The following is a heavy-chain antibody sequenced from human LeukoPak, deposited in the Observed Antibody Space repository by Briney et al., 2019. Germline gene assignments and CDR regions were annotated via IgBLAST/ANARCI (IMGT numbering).Heavy chain of an antibody. V-gene: IGHV4-38-2*02. D-gene: IGHD3-22*01. CDR2: TYYSGST. Sequence: SETLSLTCTVSGYSISSGYHWGWIRQPPGKGLEWIGSTYYSGSTYYNPSLKSRVTISVDTSKNQFSLKLSSVTAADTAVYYCARAYDSSGYLYYYYYMDVWGKGTTVTVSS. J-gene: IGHJ6*03. CDR1: GYSISSGYH. CDR3: ARAYDSSGYLYYYYYMDV.